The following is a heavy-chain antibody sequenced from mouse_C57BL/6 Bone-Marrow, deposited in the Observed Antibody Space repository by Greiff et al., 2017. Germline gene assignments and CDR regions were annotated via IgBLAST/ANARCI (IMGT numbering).Heavy chain of an antibody. V-gene: IGHV1-47*01. Sequence: QVQLQPSGAELVTPGASVKMSCKASGYTFTTYPIEWMKQNHGKSLEWIGNFNPSTDDPKYNEQFKGKATLTVEKSSTTVYLELSRLTSDDSAVYYCARSSNFSYYFDYWGQGTTLTVSS. D-gene: IGHD2-5*01. J-gene: IGHJ2*01. CDR1: GYTFTTYP. CDR3: ARSSNFSYYFDY. CDR2: FNPSTDDP.